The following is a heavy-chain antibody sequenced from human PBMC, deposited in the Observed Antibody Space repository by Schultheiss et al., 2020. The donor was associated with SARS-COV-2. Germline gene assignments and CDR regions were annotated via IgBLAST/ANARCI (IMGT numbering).Heavy chain of an antibody. J-gene: IGHJ6*02. V-gene: IGHV3-48*04. Sequence: GGSLRLSCAASGFTFSSYSMNWVRQAPGKGLEWVSGISWNSGSIGYADSVKGRFTISRDNAKNSLYLQMNSLRAEDTAVYYCARAPNYYGMDVWGQGTTVTVSS. CDR2: ISWNSGSI. CDR1: GFTFSSYS. CDR3: ARAPNYYGMDV.